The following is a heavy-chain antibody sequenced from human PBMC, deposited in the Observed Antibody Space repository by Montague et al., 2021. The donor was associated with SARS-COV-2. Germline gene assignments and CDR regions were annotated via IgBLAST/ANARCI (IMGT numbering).Heavy chain of an antibody. V-gene: IGHV2-5*01. Sequence: VKPTQTLTLTCTFSGFSLSTPNVGVAWIRQPPGKALEWLAVIYSNGDKRYSPSLQRRLTITKDTSGNQVVLSLTNVDPLDTATYYCAHLIRYYDIFAGIPFDDWGQGTQVTVSS. CDR1: GFSLSTPNVG. CDR3: AHLIRYYDIFAGIPFDD. D-gene: IGHD3-9*01. CDR2: IYSNGDK. J-gene: IGHJ4*02.